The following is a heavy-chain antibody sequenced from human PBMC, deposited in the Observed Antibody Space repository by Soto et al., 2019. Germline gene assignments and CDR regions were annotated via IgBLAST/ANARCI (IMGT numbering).Heavy chain of an antibody. D-gene: IGHD3-22*01. J-gene: IGHJ6*02. Sequence: GESLKISCKGSGYSFTSYWIAWVRQMPGKGLEWMGIIYPGDSDTKYSPSFQGQVTFSADKSISTAFLQWSSLKASDSAMYYCARIGQGSLYASTGHYSLVHGMAVWGQGTKVTVSS. CDR1: GYSFTSYW. V-gene: IGHV5-51*01. CDR2: IYPGDSDT. CDR3: ARIGQGSLYASTGHYSLVHGMAV.